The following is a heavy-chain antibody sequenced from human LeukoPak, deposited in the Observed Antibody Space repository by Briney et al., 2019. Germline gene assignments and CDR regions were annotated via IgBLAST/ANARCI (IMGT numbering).Heavy chain of an antibody. J-gene: IGHJ4*02. CDR1: GFTFCSYW. CDR2: INTDGSST. V-gene: IGHV3-74*01. CDR3: ARSRKSYCTNGVCYGHPLDY. D-gene: IGHD2-8*01. Sequence: GGSLRLSCAASGFTFCSYWMHWVRQAPGKGLVWVSRINTDGSSTSYADSVKGRFTISRDNAKNTLYLQMNSLRAEDTAVYYCARSRKSYCTNGVCYGHPLDYWGQGTLVTVSS.